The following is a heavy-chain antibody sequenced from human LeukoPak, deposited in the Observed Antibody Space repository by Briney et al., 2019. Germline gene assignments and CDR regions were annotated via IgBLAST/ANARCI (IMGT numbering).Heavy chain of an antibody. Sequence: GGSLRLSCAASGFTFSSYSMTWVRQAPGKGLEWVSSISSTSSYIYYADSVKGRFTISRDNAKNPLYLQMNSLRAEDTAVYYCARADIVVVPTAIGEGDWGQGTLVTVSS. CDR1: GFTFSSYS. D-gene: IGHD2-2*01. CDR2: ISSTSSYI. CDR3: ARADIVVVPTAIGEGD. V-gene: IGHV3-21*06. J-gene: IGHJ4*02.